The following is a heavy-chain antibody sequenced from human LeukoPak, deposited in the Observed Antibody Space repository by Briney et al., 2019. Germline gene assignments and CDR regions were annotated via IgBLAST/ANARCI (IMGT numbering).Heavy chain of an antibody. Sequence: SGTLSLTCAVYGGSFSGYYWSWIRQPPGKGLEWIGEINHSGSTSYNPSLKSRVTISVDTSKNQFSLKLSSVTAADTAVYYRARGRQWLPRGYFDYWGQGTLVTVSS. CDR3: ARGRQWLPRGYFDY. CDR1: GGSFSGYY. J-gene: IGHJ4*02. CDR2: INHSGST. D-gene: IGHD6-19*01. V-gene: IGHV4-34*01.